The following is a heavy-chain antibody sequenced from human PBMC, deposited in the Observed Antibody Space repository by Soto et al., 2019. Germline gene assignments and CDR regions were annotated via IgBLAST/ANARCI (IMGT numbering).Heavy chain of an antibody. Sequence: QVQLQESGPGLVKPSQTLSLTCTVSGESISSGGYYWSWIRQHPGKGLEWIGYIYDIGSAYYNPSLKSRVSISMDTSKNQFAMRLSSVTAADTAMYYCARASSSSSAIDYWGQGTLITVSS. V-gene: IGHV4-31*03. CDR2: IYDIGSA. CDR3: ARASSSSSAIDY. CDR1: GESISSGGYY. D-gene: IGHD6-6*01. J-gene: IGHJ4*02.